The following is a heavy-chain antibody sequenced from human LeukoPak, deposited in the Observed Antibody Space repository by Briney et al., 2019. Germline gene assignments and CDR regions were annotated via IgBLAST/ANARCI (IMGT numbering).Heavy chain of an antibody. V-gene: IGHV4-34*01. CDR1: GGSFSGYY. CDR3: ARADSSGSLYRNFDY. D-gene: IGHD3-22*01. J-gene: IGHJ4*02. CDR2: INHSGST. Sequence: SETLSLTCAVYGGSFSGYYWSWIRQPPGKGLEWIGEINHSGSTNYNPSLKSRVTISVDTSKNQFSLKLSSVIAADTAVYYCARADSSGSLYRNFDYWGQGTLVTVSS.